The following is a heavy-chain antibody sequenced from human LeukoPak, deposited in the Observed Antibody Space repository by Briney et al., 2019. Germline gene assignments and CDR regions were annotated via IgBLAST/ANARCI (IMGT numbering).Heavy chain of an antibody. Sequence: ASVKVSCKASGYTFTSYGISWVRQAPGQGLEWMGWISAYNGNTNYAQKFQGRVTMTRDTSTSTVYMELSSLRSEDTAVYYCARDGYSSSWYLHAFDIWGQGTMVTVSS. V-gene: IGHV1-18*01. J-gene: IGHJ3*02. CDR1: GYTFTSYG. D-gene: IGHD6-13*01. CDR3: ARDGYSSSWYLHAFDI. CDR2: ISAYNGNT.